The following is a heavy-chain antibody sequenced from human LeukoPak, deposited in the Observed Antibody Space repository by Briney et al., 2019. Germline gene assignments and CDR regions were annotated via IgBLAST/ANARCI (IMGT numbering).Heavy chain of an antibody. CDR1: GASFSGYY. J-gene: IGHJ4*02. D-gene: IGHD3-9*01. V-gene: IGHV4-34*01. CDR3: ARLSHFDWFLDY. Sequence: SETLSLTCAVYGASFSGYYWTWIRQPPGKGLEWIGEINDSGSTNYSPSLKSRVTISVDTSKNQFSLKLSSVTAADTAVYYCARLSHFDWFLDYWGQGTLVTVSS. CDR2: INDSGST.